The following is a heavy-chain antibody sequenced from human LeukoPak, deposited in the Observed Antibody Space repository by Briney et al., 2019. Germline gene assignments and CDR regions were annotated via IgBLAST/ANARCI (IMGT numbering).Heavy chain of an antibody. D-gene: IGHD6-6*01. CDR1: GFIFSNYW. CDR3: ARIGYSSSSFDF. V-gene: IGHV3-7*01. Sequence: GGSLRLFCAASGFIFSNYWMSWVRQAPGGGLEWVANIKQDGGQVYYVGSLKGRFTISRDNAKNSVYLQMNSLTAEDTALYFCARIGYSSSSFDFWGQGTLVTVSS. J-gene: IGHJ4*02. CDR2: IKQDGGQV.